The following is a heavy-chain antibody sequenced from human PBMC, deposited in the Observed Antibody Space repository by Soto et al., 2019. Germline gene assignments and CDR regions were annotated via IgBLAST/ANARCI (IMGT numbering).Heavy chain of an antibody. D-gene: IGHD3-3*01. Sequence: SETRSLTCAVSGYSISSGYYWSCIRQPPGKGREWIGEINHSGSTNYNPSLKSRVTISVDTSKNQFSLKLSSVTAADTAVYYCARGLFIWSGYYTGLGSDNWGQGTLVTVSS. J-gene: IGHJ4*02. CDR1: GYSISSGYY. CDR3: ARGLFIWSGYYTGLGSDN. CDR2: INHSGST. V-gene: IGHV4-34*01.